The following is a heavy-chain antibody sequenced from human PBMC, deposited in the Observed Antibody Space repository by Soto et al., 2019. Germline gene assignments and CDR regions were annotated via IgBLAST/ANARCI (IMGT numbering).Heavy chain of an antibody. D-gene: IGHD4-17*01. CDR2: ISYDGSNK. Sequence: QVQLVESGGGVVQPGRSLRLSCAASGFTFSSYGMHWVRQAPGKGLEWVAVISYDGSNKYYADSVKGRFTISRDNSKNTLYLQTNSLRAEDTAVYYCAKDGSYGDLPNWGQGTLVTVSS. V-gene: IGHV3-30*18. CDR1: GFTFSSYG. CDR3: AKDGSYGDLPN. J-gene: IGHJ4*02.